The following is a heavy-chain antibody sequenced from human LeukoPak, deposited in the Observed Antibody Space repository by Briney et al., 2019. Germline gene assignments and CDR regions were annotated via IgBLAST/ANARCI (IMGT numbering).Heavy chain of an antibody. J-gene: IGHJ4*02. D-gene: IGHD1-26*01. CDR2: IQQDGSGK. CDR3: AKGRWDPGYYFVY. V-gene: IGHV3-7*01. Sequence: GGSLRLSCEASGFSFSSYWMIWVRQAPGKGLEWVGNIQQDGSGKEYVDAVKGRFTISRDNSKNTLYLQMNSLRAEDTAVYYCAKGRWDPGYYFVYWGQGTLVTVSS. CDR1: GFSFSSYW.